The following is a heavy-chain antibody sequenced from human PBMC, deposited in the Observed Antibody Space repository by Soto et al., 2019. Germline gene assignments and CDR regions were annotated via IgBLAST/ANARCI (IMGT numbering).Heavy chain of an antibody. D-gene: IGHD3-22*01. Sequence: SVKVSCKASGGTFSSYAISWVRQAPGQGLEWIGGIIPIFGTANYAQKFQGRVTITADKSTSTAYMELSSLRSEDTAVYYCASRYYYDSSGYYSYFDYWGQGTLVTVSS. V-gene: IGHV1-69*06. CDR2: IIPIFGTA. J-gene: IGHJ4*02. CDR1: GGTFSSYA. CDR3: ASRYYYDSSGYYSYFDY.